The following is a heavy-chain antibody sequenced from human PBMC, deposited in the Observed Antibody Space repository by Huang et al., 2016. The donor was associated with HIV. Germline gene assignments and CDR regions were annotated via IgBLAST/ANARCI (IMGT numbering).Heavy chain of an antibody. CDR2: IYYSGRN. J-gene: IGHJ4*02. D-gene: IGHD3-10*01. CDR1: GGSIRSDNYY. CDR3: ARLPGSITMIRGVITDPY. V-gene: IGHV4-39*02. Sequence: QLQLQESGPGLVKPSETLSLTCTVSGGSIRSDNYYWGWIRQPPGKGLEWIGSIYYSGRNIYNPALKRRVTITVDTSKNHCSLRMRAVTAADTAVYYCARLPGSITMIRGVITDPYWGQGTLVTVSS.